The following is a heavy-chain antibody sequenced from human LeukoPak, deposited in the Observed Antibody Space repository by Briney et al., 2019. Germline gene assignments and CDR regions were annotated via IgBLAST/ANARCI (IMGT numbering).Heavy chain of an antibody. CDR2: IWYDGSNK. V-gene: IGHV3-33*01. D-gene: IGHD3-22*01. CDR1: GFTFSSYG. Sequence: GGSLRLSCAASGFTFSSYGMHWVRQAPGKGLEWVAVIWYDGSNKYYADSVKGRFTISRDNSKNTLYLQMNSLRAEDTAVYYCARGAYYYDSSGFDHWGQGTLVTVSS. J-gene: IGHJ4*02. CDR3: ARGAYYYDSSGFDH.